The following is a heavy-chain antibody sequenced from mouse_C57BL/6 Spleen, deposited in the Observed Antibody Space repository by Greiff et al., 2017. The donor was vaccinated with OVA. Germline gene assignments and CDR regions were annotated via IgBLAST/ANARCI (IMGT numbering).Heavy chain of an antibody. CDR2: ISSGSSTI. J-gene: IGHJ4*01. V-gene: IGHV5-17*01. CDR3: ARNYGNLLYAMDY. D-gene: IGHD2-1*01. Sequence: EVKLMESGGGLVKPGGSLKLSCAASGFTFSDYGMHWVRQAPEKGLEWVAYISSGSSTIYYADTVKGRFTISRDNAKNTLFLQMTSLRSEDTAMYYCARNYGNLLYAMDYWGQGTSVTVSS. CDR1: GFTFSDYG.